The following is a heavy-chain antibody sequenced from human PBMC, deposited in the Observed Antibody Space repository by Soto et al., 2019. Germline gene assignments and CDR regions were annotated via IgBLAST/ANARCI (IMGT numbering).Heavy chain of an antibody. V-gene: IGHV3-30-3*01. Sequence: GGSLRLSCAASGITFSSYALHWVRQAPGKGLEWVAVISYDGSNKFYVDSVKGRFTISRDNSKNTLFLQMNSPRTEDTAVYYCAHLAGLSNTDDYWGQGTLVTVSS. J-gene: IGHJ4*02. CDR1: GITFSSYA. D-gene: IGHD5-18*01. CDR2: ISYDGSNK. CDR3: AHLAGLSNTDDY.